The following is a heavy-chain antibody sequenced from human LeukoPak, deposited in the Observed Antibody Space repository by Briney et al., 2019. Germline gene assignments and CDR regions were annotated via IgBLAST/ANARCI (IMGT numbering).Heavy chain of an antibody. CDR3: VRHQGSRDGYNIDY. Sequence: PSETLSLTCTVSGGSISSYYWGWIRQPPGKGLEWIGYIYYSGSTNYNPPLKSRVTISVDTSKNQFSLKLSSVTAADTAVYYCVRHQGSRDGYNIDYWGQGTLVTVSS. V-gene: IGHV4-59*08. J-gene: IGHJ4*02. CDR2: IYYSGST. CDR1: GGSISSYY. D-gene: IGHD5-24*01.